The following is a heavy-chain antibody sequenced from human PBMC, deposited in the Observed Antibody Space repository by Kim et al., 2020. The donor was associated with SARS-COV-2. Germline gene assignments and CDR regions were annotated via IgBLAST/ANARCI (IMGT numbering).Heavy chain of an antibody. D-gene: IGHD3-10*01. CDR2: INHSGST. V-gene: IGHV4-34*01. Sequence: SETLSLTCAVYGGSFSGYYWSWIRQPPGKGLEWIGEINHSGSTNYNPSLKSRVTISVDTSKNQFSLKLSSVTAADTAVYYCARGYYGSGSYMAGGWFDPWGQGTLVTVSS. CDR1: GGSFSGYY. CDR3: ARGYYGSGSYMAGGWFDP. J-gene: IGHJ5*02.